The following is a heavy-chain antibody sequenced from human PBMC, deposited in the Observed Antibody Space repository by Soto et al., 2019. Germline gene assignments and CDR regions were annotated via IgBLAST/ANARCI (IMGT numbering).Heavy chain of an antibody. D-gene: IGHD2-15*01. V-gene: IGHV1-18*01. CDR1: GYTFTSYG. CDR3: ARGPFFSCWSPDHRDLQSF. Sequence: ASVKVSCKASGYTFTSYGISWVRQAPGQGLEWMGWISAYNGNTNYAQKLQGRVTMTTDTSTSTAYMELRSLRSDDTAVYYCARGPFFSCWSPDHRDLQSFWAQGTTVPVSS. CDR2: ISAYNGNT. J-gene: IGHJ6*02.